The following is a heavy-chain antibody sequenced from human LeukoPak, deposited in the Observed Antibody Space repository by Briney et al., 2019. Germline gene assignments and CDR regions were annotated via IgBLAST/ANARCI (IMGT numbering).Heavy chain of an antibody. CDR1: GYTFTGYY. V-gene: IGHV1-18*04. D-gene: IGHD1-1*01. CDR2: ISAYNGNT. Sequence: GASVKVSCKASGYTFTGYYMHWVRQAPGQGLEWMGWISAYNGNTNYAQKLQGRVTMTTDTSTSTAYMELSRLRSDDTAVYYCARVRTTGTTHFDYWGQGTLVTVSS. CDR3: ARVRTTGTTHFDY. J-gene: IGHJ4*02.